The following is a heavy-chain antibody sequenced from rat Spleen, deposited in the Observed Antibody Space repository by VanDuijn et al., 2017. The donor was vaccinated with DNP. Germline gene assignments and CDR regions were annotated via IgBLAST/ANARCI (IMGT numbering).Heavy chain of an antibody. CDR1: GYSITSSYR. Sequence: EVQLQESGPGLVKPSQSLSLTCSVTGYSITSSYRWNWIRKFPGNKLEWMGSVNSAGTTNYNPSLKSRISIPRDTSKNQLFLQVNSVTTEDTATYYCARWPGYNPPYAMDAWGQGTSVTVSS. CDR2: VNSAGTT. CDR3: ARWPGYNPPYAMDA. V-gene: IGHV3-3*01. D-gene: IGHD1-4*01. J-gene: IGHJ4*01.